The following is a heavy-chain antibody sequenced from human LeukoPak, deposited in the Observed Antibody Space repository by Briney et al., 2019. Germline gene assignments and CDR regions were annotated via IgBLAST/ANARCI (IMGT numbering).Heavy chain of an antibody. CDR2: ISGSGGST. CDR3: AHWGSSGPFDY. Sequence: GGSLRLSSAASGFTFAGYAMTWVRQAPGQGLEWGSLISGSGGSTYYAEVVKGRFTIYRDNSKNALYLRMNSLRAEDTAVYYCAHWGSSGPFDYWGQGTLVTVSS. V-gene: IGHV3-23*01. D-gene: IGHD6-6*01. CDR1: GFTFAGYA. J-gene: IGHJ4*02.